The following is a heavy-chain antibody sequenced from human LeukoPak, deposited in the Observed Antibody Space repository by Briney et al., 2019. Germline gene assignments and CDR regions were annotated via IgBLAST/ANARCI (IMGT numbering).Heavy chain of an antibody. CDR1: GYTFISYG. CDR2: ISAYNGNT. V-gene: IGHV1-18*01. J-gene: IGHJ4*02. Sequence: ASVKVSCKASGYTFISYGISWVRQAPGQGLEWMGWISAYNGNTKYAQKLQGRVTMTTDTSTSTAYMELRSLRSDDTDIYYCAREREGSFDYWGQGTLVPVSS. CDR3: AREREGSFDY. D-gene: IGHD1-26*01.